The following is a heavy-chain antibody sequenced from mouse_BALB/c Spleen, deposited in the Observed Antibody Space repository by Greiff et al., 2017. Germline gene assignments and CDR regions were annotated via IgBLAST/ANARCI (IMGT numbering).Heavy chain of an antibody. J-gene: IGHJ3*01. D-gene: IGHD2-2*01. V-gene: IGHV1S127*01. CDR2: IDPSDSYT. Sequence: VQLQQPGAELVKPGASVKMSCKASGYTFTSYWMHWVKQRPGQGLEWIGVIDPSDSYTSYNQKFKGKATLTVDTSSSTAYMQLSSLTSEDSAVYYCTGGYDEAYWGQGLWSLSLQ. CDR3: TGGYDEAY. CDR1: GYTFTSYW.